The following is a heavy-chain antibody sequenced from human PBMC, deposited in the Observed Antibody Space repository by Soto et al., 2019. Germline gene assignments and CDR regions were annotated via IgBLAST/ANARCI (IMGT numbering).Heavy chain of an antibody. CDR2: IHYSGVT. Sequence: SETLSLTCTVSGGSINSGGYFWNWIRQYPDKGLEWIGYIHYSGVTHYNPSLKSRVAISIDTSKNQFSLMVNSVTAADTAVYYCARERAYFDSWGQGTVVTV. J-gene: IGHJ4*02. V-gene: IGHV4-31*03. CDR1: GGSINSGGYF. CDR3: ARERAYFDS.